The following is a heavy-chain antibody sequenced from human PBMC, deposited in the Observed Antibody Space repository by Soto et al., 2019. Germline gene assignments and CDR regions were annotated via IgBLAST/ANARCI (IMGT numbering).Heavy chain of an antibody. CDR1: GGTFSSYA. J-gene: IGHJ6*02. CDR3: ARVDPWDNKYRYYYYGMDV. CDR2: IIPIFGTA. V-gene: IGHV1-69*13. Sequence: ASVKVSCKASGGTFSSYAISWVRQAPGQGLEWMGGIIPIFGTANYAQKFQGRVTITADESTSTAYMELSSLRSEDTAVYYCARVDPWDNKYRYYYYGMDVWGQGTTVTVSS. D-gene: IGHD3-16*02.